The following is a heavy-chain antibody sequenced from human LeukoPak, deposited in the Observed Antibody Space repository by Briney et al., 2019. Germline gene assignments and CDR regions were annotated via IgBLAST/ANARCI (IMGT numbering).Heavy chain of an antibody. CDR2: INTKTDGATT. CDR3: TTEFWYYFNN. V-gene: IGHV3-15*01. J-gene: IGHJ4*02. Sequence: PGGSLRLSCAGSGFTFSGTWLNWVRQAPGQGLEWVGRINTKTDGATTAYAAPVKGGFTISRDDSKSTLYLEVNSLKTEDTAVYYCTTEFWYYFNNWGQGTLVTVSS. D-gene: IGHD3-3*01. CDR1: GFTFSGTW.